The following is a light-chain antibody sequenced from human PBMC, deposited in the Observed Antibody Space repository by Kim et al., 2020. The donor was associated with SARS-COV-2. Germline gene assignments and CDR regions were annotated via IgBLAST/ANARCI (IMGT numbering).Light chain of an antibody. CDR1: SSDVGAYTY. Sequence: QSITFACTGTSSDVGAYTYVSWYQQHPNKAPKLMIYDVTKRPSGVSNRFSGSKSGNTASVTISGLQAEDEADYYCASYTTRSTWVFGGGTQLTVL. CDR2: DVT. J-gene: IGLJ3*02. V-gene: IGLV2-14*03. CDR3: ASYTTRSTWV.